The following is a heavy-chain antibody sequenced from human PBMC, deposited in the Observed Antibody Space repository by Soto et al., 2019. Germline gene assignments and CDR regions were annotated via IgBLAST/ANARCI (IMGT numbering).Heavy chain of an antibody. D-gene: IGHD6-19*01. V-gene: IGHV4-59*08. J-gene: IGHJ4*02. CDR3: ARLSIAVAGTAYFDY. Sequence: PSETLSLTCTVSGGSISSYYWSWIRQPPGKGLEWIGYIYYSGSTNYNPSLKSRVTISVDTSKNQFSLKMSSVTAADTAVYYCARLSIAVAGTAYFDYWGQGTLVTVSS. CDR2: IYYSGST. CDR1: GGSISSYY.